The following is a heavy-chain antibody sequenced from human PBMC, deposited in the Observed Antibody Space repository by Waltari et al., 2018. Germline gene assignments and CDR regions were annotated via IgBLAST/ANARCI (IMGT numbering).Heavy chain of an antibody. D-gene: IGHD5-12*01. V-gene: IGHV3-7*04. CDR3: ARVEGGYDFFSYFDY. J-gene: IGHJ4*02. Sequence: GQLVESGGGLVQPGGSLRLSCAASGFTFSSYWMSWVRQAPGKGLEWVANIKQDGSEKYYVDSVKGRFTISRDNAKNSLYLQMNSLRAEDTAVYYCARVEGGYDFFSYFDYWGQGTLVTVSS. CDR2: IKQDGSEK. CDR1: GFTFSSYW.